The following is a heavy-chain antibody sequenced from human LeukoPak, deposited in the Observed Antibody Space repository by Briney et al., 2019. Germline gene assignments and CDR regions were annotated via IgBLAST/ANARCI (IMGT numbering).Heavy chain of an antibody. Sequence: PGGSLRLSCAASGFTFSSYSMNWVRQAPGKGLEWVSCISSSSSYIYYADSVKGQFTISRDNAKNSLYLQMNSLRAEDTAVYYCARDVASAYYYGSGSYAWFDPWGQGTLVTVSS. D-gene: IGHD3-10*01. V-gene: IGHV3-21*01. CDR2: ISSSSSYI. J-gene: IGHJ5*02. CDR1: GFTFSSYS. CDR3: ARDVASAYYYGSGSYAWFDP.